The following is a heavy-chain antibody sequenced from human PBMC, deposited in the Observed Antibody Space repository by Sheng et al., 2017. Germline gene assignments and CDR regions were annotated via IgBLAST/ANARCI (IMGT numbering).Heavy chain of an antibody. Sequence: QVQLQQWGAGLLKPSETLSLTCAVYGGSFSGYYWSWIRQPPGKGLEWIGEINHSGSTNYNPSLKSRVTISVDTSKNQFSLKLSSVTAADTAVYYCARWGSSSSGYDYWGQGNPGSPSPQ. CDR3: ARWGSSSSGYDY. CDR2: INHSGST. V-gene: IGHV4-34*01. CDR1: GGSFSGYY. D-gene: IGHD6-6*01. J-gene: IGHJ4*02.